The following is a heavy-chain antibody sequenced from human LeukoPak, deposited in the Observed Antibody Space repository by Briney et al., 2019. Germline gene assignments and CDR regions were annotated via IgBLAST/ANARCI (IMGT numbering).Heavy chain of an antibody. CDR2: ISAYNGNT. D-gene: IGHD2-2*01. Sequence: ASVKVSCKASGGTFSSYAISWVRQAPGQGLEWMGWISAYNGNTNYAQKLQGRVTMTTDTSTSTAYMELRSLRSDDTAVYYCARAFSTTSYNWFDPWGQGTLVTVSS. CDR1: GGTFSSYA. J-gene: IGHJ5*02. CDR3: ARAFSTTSYNWFDP. V-gene: IGHV1-18*01.